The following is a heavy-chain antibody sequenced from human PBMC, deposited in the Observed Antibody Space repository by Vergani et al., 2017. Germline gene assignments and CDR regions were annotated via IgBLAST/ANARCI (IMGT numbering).Heavy chain of an antibody. CDR1: GYTFTSYG. V-gene: IGHV1-18*01. D-gene: IGHD5-18*01. CDR2: ISAYNGNT. Sequence: QVQLVQSGAEVKKPGASVKVSCKASGYTFTSYGISWVRQAPGQGLEWMGWISAYNGNTNYAQKLQGRVTMTTDTSTSTAYMELRRLRSDDTAVYYWARASYGPIYYYYYGMDVWGQGTTVTVSS. CDR3: ARASYGPIYYYYYGMDV. J-gene: IGHJ6*02.